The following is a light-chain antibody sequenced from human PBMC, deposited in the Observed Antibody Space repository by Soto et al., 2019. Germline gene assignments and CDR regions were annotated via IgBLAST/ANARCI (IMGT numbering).Light chain of an antibody. V-gene: IGKV3-15*01. J-gene: IGKJ5*01. CDR1: QSVSSN. Sequence: EIVMTQSPATLSVSPWERATLSCRASQSVSSNLAWYQQKPGQAPRLLIYGASTRATGIPARFSGSGSGTEFTLTISRLEPEDFAVYFCQQYSDLPMTFGQGTRLEIK. CDR2: GAS. CDR3: QQYSDLPMT.